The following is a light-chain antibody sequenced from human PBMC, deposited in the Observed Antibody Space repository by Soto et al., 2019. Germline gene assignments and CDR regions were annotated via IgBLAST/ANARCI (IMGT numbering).Light chain of an antibody. Sequence: IVLAQSAGTLSLSQGEGATLSCRASQSVSNNYLAWYQQKPGQAPRLVISGASSRATAIPDRFSGSGSGTDFTLTISRLEPEDFAVYYCQQRTNWPPWTFGQGTKVDI. CDR3: QQRTNWPPWT. J-gene: IGKJ1*01. V-gene: IGKV3D-20*02. CDR1: QSVSNNY. CDR2: GAS.